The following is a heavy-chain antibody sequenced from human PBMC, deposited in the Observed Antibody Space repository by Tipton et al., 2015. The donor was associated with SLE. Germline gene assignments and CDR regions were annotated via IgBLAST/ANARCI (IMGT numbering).Heavy chain of an antibody. J-gene: IGHJ4*02. V-gene: IGHV4-39*01. CDR3: ARTAWEQQLPPDDY. CDR2: IYYSGST. Sequence: GLVKPSETLSLTCTVSGGSISSSSYYWGWIRQPPGKGLEWIGSIYYSGSTYYNPSLKSRVTISVDTSKNQFSLKLSSVTAADTAVYYCARTAWEQQLPPDDYWGQGTLVTVSS. D-gene: IGHD6-13*01. CDR1: GGSISSSSYY.